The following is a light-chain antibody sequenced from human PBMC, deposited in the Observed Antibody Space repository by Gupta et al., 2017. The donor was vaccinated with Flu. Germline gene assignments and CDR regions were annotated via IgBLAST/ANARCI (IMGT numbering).Light chain of an antibody. J-gene: IGKJ1*01. CDR2: RAS. CDR1: QSVSSSY. CDR3: HQDCYAPQR. V-gene: IGKV3-20*01. Sequence: EIVLTQSPVTLSLSRGQRATLSFRASQSVSSSYLAWYQQKPGQVPRLLIYRASSWATGVPDRFSGSGSGTDFTLTISSLEPEEFAVYSCHQDCYAPQRFGQGTKVEIK.